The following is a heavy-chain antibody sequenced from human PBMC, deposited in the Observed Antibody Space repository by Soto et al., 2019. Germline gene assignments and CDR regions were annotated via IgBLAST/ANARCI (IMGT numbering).Heavy chain of an antibody. D-gene: IGHD4-17*01. J-gene: IGHJ4*02. CDR3: ASETTVTTYGY. CDR1: GGSISSGDYY. V-gene: IGHV4-30-4*01. Sequence: SETLSLTCTVSGGSISSGDYYWSWIRQPPGKGLEWIGYIYYSGSTYYNPSLKSRVTISLDTSKNQFSLKLSSVTAADTAVYYCASETTVTTYGYWGQGTQVTVSS. CDR2: IYYSGST.